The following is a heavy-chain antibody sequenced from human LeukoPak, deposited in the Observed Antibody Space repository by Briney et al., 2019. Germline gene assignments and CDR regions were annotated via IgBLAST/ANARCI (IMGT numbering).Heavy chain of an antibody. V-gene: IGHV4-34*01. CDR3: ASGIGYSYGR. J-gene: IGHJ4*02. D-gene: IGHD5-18*01. CDR1: GGSFSGYY. CDR2: INHSGST. Sequence: PSETLSLTCAVYGGSFSGYYWSWIRQPPGKGLEWIGEINHSGSTNYNPSLKSRVTISVDTSKNQFSLKLSSVTAADTAVYYCASGIGYSYGRWGQGTLATVSS.